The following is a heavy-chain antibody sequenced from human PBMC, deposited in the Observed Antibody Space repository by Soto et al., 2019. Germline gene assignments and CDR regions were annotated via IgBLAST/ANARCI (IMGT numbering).Heavy chain of an antibody. CDR3: ANYPTTVTSDY. Sequence: ASGTLSPTCTVSCCSVHSGRYYWGLVRQPPGKGLEWIGYIYYSGSTNYNPSLKSRVTISVDTSKNQFSLKLSSVTAADTAVYYCANYPTTVTSDYWGQGTLVTVSS. D-gene: IGHD4-17*01. CDR1: CCSVHSGRYY. V-gene: IGHV4-61*01. J-gene: IGHJ4*02. CDR2: IYYSGST.